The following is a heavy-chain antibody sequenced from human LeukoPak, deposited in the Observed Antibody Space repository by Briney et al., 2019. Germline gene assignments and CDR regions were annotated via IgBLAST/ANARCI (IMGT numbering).Heavy chain of an antibody. CDR2: IYYSGSP. D-gene: IGHD2-2*01. J-gene: IGHJ3*02. CDR3: AKSNRYCDSASCYEAFDI. CDR1: GASISIYS. V-gene: IGHV4-59*01. Sequence: SGTLSLTCTVSGASISIYSWSWIRQPPGQALEWIGYIYYSGSPNYNPSLKSRVTMSVDASKNQFSLKVSSVTAADTAVYYCAKSNRYCDSASCYEAFDIWGQGTMVTVSS.